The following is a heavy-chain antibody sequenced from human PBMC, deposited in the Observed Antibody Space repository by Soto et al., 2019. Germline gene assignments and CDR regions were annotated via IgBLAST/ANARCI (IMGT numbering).Heavy chain of an antibody. CDR1: GFTFSSYD. CDR2: IGTAGDT. J-gene: IGHJ6*02. Sequence: EVQLVESGGGLVQPGGSLRLSCAASGFTFSSYDMHWVRQATGKGLEWVSAIGTAGDTYYPGSVKGRFTISRENAKNSLALQMNSRSAGDTAVDYCSRRGDGMDVWGQGTTVTVSS. V-gene: IGHV3-13*04. CDR3: SRRGDGMDV.